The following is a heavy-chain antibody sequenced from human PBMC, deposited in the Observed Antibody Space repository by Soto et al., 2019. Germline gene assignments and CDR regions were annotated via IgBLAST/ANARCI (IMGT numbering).Heavy chain of an antibody. CDR3: ARGLSSGWFDY. D-gene: IGHD6-19*01. Sequence: EVQLVESGGGLVQPGGSLRVSCAASGFTFSNYSMNWVRQAPGKGLEWVSSISSTSKYIYYADSVKGRFTISRDNAKKSLYLQMNSQRAEDTAVYYCARGLSSGWFDYWGQGTLVTVSA. CDR1: GFTFSNYS. J-gene: IGHJ5*01. CDR2: ISSTSKYI. V-gene: IGHV3-21*01.